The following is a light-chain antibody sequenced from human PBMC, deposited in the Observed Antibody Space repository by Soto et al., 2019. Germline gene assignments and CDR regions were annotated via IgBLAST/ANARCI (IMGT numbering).Light chain of an antibody. CDR1: SSNIGAPYD. V-gene: IGLV1-40*01. CDR3: QSYDSSLSVWV. J-gene: IGLJ3*02. CDR2: GNS. Sequence: QSVLTQPPSVSGAPGQRVTISCTGSSSNIGAPYDVHWYQQLPGTTPKLLIYGNSNRPSGVPDRFSGSKSGTSASLAITGLQAEDEADYYCQSYDSSLSVWVFGGGTKLTVL.